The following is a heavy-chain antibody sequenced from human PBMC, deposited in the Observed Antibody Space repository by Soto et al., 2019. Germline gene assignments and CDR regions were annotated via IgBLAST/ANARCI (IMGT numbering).Heavy chain of an antibody. V-gene: IGHV3-33*01. J-gene: IGHJ6*02. CDR3: AREVRPLSSSSLGRYYYYYYGMDV. Sequence: QVQLVESGGGVVQPGRSLRLSCAASGFTFSSYGMHWVRQAPGKGLEWVAVIWYDGSNKYYADSVKGRFTISRDNSKNTLYLQMNSLRAEDTAVYYCAREVRPLSSSSLGRYYYYYYGMDVWGQGTTVTVSS. CDR1: GFTFSSYG. D-gene: IGHD6-6*01. CDR2: IWYDGSNK.